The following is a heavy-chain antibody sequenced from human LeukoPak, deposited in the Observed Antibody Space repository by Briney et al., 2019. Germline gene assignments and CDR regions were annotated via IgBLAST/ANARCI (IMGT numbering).Heavy chain of an antibody. CDR1: GGTFSSYA. J-gene: IGHJ4*02. V-gene: IGHV1-69*04. D-gene: IGHD6-13*01. CDR2: IIPILGIA. Sequence: SVKVSCKASGGTFSSYAISWVRQAPGQGLEWMGRIIPILGIANYAQKFQGRVTITADKSTSTAYMELSSLRSEDTAVYYCARAGISSSWEYYFDYWGQGTLVTVSS. CDR3: ARAGISSSWEYYFDY.